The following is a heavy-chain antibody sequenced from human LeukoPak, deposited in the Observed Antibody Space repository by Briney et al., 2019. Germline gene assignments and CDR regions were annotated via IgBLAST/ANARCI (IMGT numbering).Heavy chain of an antibody. V-gene: IGHV3-21*01. CDR2: ISSSSYYI. CDR1: GFTFSGST. Sequence: GGSLRLSCAASGFTFSGSTMKWVRQAPGKGLEWVSSISSSSYYIYYADSVKGRFTISRDNDKNPLYLQMNSLRAEDTAVYYCATEDYYGSGNDYWGQGTLVTVSS. D-gene: IGHD3-10*01. J-gene: IGHJ4*02. CDR3: ATEDYYGSGNDY.